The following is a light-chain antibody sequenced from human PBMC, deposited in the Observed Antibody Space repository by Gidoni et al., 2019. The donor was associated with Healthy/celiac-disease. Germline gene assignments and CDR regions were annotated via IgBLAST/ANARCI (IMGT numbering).Light chain of an antibody. V-gene: IGKV3-11*01. CDR1: QSVSSY. CDR3: QQRSNWPRWT. Sequence: EIVLTQSPATLSLSPGDRATLSCRASQSVSSYFAWYQQKPGQAPRLLIYDASNRATGIPARFSGSGSGTDFTLTISSLEPEDFAVYYCQQRSNWPRWTFGQGTKVEIK. J-gene: IGKJ1*01. CDR2: DAS.